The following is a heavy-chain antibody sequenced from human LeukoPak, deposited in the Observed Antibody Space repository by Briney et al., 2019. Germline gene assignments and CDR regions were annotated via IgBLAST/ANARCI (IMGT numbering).Heavy chain of an antibody. Sequence: ASVKVSCKASGYSFTRNAIHWVRQAPGQRLEWMGWIDSDKGNTKYSQEFQGRVTFTRDTSASTVYMELSSLRSEDMAIYSCARGYSNGWYHDYWGQGTPVIVSS. CDR3: ARGYSNGWYHDY. CDR1: GYSFTRNA. CDR2: IDSDKGNT. J-gene: IGHJ4*02. V-gene: IGHV1-3*03. D-gene: IGHD6-19*01.